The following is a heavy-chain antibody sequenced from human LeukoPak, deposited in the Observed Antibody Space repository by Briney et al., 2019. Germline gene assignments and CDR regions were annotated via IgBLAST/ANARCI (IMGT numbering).Heavy chain of an antibody. D-gene: IGHD3-10*01. V-gene: IGHV3-48*01. CDR1: GFTFSSYS. Sequence: PGGSLRLSCAASGFTFSSYSMNWVRQAPGKGLEWVSYISSSSTIYYADSVKGRFTISRDNAKNSLYLQMNSLRAEDTAMYYCARGNLLYGMDVWGQGTTVTVSS. CDR2: ISSSSTI. CDR3: ARGNLLYGMDV. J-gene: IGHJ6*02.